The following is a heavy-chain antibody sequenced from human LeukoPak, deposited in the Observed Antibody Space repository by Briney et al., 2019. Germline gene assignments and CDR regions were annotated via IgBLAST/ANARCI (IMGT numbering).Heavy chain of an antibody. CDR3: AKSHSGSSTLDY. D-gene: IGHD1-26*01. CDR2: INWNGGSA. J-gene: IGHJ4*02. CDR1: GFTFDDYG. Sequence: GGSLRLSCAASGFTFDDYGMSWVRQAPGKGLEWVSGINWNGGSAGYADSVKGRFTISRDNAKNSLYLQMNSLRAEDTAVYYCAKSHSGSSTLDYWGQGTLVTVSS. V-gene: IGHV3-20*04.